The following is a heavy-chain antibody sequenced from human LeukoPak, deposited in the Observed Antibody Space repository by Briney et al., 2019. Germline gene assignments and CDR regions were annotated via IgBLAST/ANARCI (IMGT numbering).Heavy chain of an antibody. CDR2: INTNTGNP. D-gene: IGHD6-13*01. CDR1: GYTFTSYA. Sequence: GASVKVSCKASGYTFTSYAMNWVRQAPGQGLEWMGWINTNTGNPTYAQGFTGRFVFSLDTSVSTAYPQISSLKAEDTAVYYCAREVGSSWYYHYYYYYRDVGGKGTTVTVSS. V-gene: IGHV7-4-1*02. J-gene: IGHJ6*03. CDR3: AREVGSSWYYHYYYYYRDV.